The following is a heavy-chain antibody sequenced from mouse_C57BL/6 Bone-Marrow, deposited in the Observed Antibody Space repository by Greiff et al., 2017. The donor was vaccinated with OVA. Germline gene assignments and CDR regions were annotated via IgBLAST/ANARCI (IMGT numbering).Heavy chain of an antibody. V-gene: IGHV2-9*01. CDR2: IWGGGRT. CDR3: AKHEGSSYAMDY. Sequence: QVQLQQSGPGLVAPSQSLSITCTVSGFSLTSYGVDWVRQPPGKGLVWLGVIWGGGRTHYNSALLSRLSISKDNSKRQVFLKMNSLKTDDTAMDYWAKHEGSSYAMDYWGQGTSVTVSS. J-gene: IGHJ4*01. D-gene: IGHD1-1*01. CDR1: GFSLTSYG.